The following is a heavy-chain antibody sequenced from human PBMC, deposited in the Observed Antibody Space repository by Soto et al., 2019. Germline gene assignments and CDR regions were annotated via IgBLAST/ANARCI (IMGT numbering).Heavy chain of an antibody. J-gene: IGHJ6*02. Sequence: QLQVQESGPGLVKPSETLSLTCTVSGGSISSSNSYWGWIRQPPGKGLEWIASIPYSGSTYYNPSLKSRVTISVDTSKNQVTLKLSSVTAADTAIYYCVQTGGLYYYYGMDVWGQGTTVTVSS. CDR1: GGSISSSNSY. D-gene: IGHD7-27*01. CDR3: VQTGGLYYYYGMDV. CDR2: IPYSGST. V-gene: IGHV4-39*01.